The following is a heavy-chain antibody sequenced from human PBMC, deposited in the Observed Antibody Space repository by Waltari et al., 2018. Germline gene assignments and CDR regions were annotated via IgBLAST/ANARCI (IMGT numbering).Heavy chain of an antibody. V-gene: IGHV1-46*04. D-gene: IGHD2-2*01. J-gene: IGHJ4*02. CDR2: VNPNGCRT. Sequence: QVQLVQSGAEVKKPGASVKVSCKASGYTFTDFYMHWVRQAPGQGLEWMGMVNPNGCRTTYAQKLQDRVTMTRDTSTSTVYMELSSLRSEDTAVYYCARAGSTLIWGVAEWGQGTLVTVSS. CDR1: GYTFTDFY. CDR3: ARAGSTLIWGVAE.